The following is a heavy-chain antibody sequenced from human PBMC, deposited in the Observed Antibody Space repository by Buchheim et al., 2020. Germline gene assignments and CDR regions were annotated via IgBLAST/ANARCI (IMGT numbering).Heavy chain of an antibody. CDR2: IYYSGST. CDR1: GGSISSSSYY. V-gene: IGHV4-39*01. J-gene: IGHJ4*02. D-gene: IGHD1-1*01. CDR3: ARREMRLETYYFDY. Sequence: QLKLQESGPGLVKPSETLSLTCTASGGSISSSSYYWGWIRQPPGKGLEWIGSIYYSGSTYYNPSLKSRVTISVDTSKNQFSLKLSSVTAADTAVYYCARREMRLETYYFDYWGQGTL.